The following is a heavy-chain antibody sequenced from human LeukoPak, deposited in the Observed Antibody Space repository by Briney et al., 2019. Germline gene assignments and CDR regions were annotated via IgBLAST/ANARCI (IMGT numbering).Heavy chain of an antibody. V-gene: IGHV4-61*02. CDR1: GGSISSGSYY. D-gene: IGHD3-22*01. CDR3: ARASYSYDINGWVPFDY. CDR2: VYTSGST. Sequence: SETLSLTCTVSGGSISSGSYYWSWIRQPAGKGLEWIGRVYTSGSTNYNPSLKSRVTISVDTSKNQFSLKLRSVTAADTAVYYCARASYSYDINGWVPFDYWGQGTLVTVSS. J-gene: IGHJ4*02.